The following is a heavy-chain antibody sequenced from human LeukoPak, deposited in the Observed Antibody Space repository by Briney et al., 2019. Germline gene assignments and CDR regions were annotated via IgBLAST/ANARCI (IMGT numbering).Heavy chain of an antibody. Sequence: GGSLRLSCVASGFDVNDNFMIRVRQAPGQGLEWISIIYASGGAYHAESVKGRFSAFRDTSKNTIFLQMNKLTVDDAAMYYCVRRHDYWGQGTLVTVSS. CDR3: VRRHDY. J-gene: IGHJ4*02. CDR1: GFDVNDNF. CDR2: IYASGGA. V-gene: IGHV3-53*01.